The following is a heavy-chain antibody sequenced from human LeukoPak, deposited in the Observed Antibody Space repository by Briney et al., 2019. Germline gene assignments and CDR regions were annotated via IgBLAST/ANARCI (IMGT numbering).Heavy chain of an antibody. V-gene: IGHV3-30*18. CDR2: ISYDGSNK. CDR1: GFTFSSYG. D-gene: IGHD5-18*01. CDR3: AKDADTAMTG. J-gene: IGHJ4*02. Sequence: QSGGSLRLSCAASGFTFSSYGMHWVRQAPGKGLEWVAVISYDGSNKYYADSVKGRFTISRDNSKNTLYLQMNSLRAEDTAVYYCAKDADTAMTGWGQGTLVTVSS.